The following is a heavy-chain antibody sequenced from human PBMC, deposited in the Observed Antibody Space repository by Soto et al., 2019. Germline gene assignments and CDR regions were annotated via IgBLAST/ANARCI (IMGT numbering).Heavy chain of an antibody. Sequence: ASVKVSCKVSGYTLTELSMHWVRQAPGKGLEWMGGFDPEDGETIYAQKLQGRVTMTEDTSTSTAYMELSSLRSDDTAVYYCARVYDILTGYLAPIDYWGQGTLVTVSS. J-gene: IGHJ4*02. CDR1: GYTLTELS. CDR3: ARVYDILTGYLAPIDY. D-gene: IGHD3-9*01. CDR2: FDPEDGET. V-gene: IGHV1-24*01.